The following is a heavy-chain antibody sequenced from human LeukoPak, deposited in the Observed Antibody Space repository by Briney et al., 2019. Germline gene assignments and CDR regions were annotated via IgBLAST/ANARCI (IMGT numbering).Heavy chain of an antibody. J-gene: IGHJ3*02. Sequence: GGSLRLSCAASGFTFSNYAIHWVRQAPGKGLEWVSSISSSSTYTYYADSVKGRFTISRDNAKNSLYLQMNSLRAEDTAVYYCSREAAVDMWGQGTMVTVSS. CDR1: GFTFSNYA. V-gene: IGHV3-21*06. CDR2: ISSSSTYT. CDR3: SREAAVDM.